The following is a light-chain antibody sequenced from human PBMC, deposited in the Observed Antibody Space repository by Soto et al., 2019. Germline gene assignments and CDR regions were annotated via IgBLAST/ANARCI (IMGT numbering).Light chain of an antibody. J-gene: IGLJ1*01. CDR1: SSDVGGYNY. Sequence: QSVLTQPASVSGSPGQSITISCTGTSSDVGGYNYASWYQQHPGKAPKFMIYDVSNRPSGVSNRFSGSKSGNTASLTISGLQAEDEADYYCSSYTTSNTRQIVFGTGTKVTV. V-gene: IGLV2-14*01. CDR2: DVS. CDR3: SSYTTSNTRQIV.